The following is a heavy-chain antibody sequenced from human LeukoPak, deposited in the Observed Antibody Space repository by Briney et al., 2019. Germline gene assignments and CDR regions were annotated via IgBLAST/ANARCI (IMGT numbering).Heavy chain of an antibody. CDR1: GGSISSYY. J-gene: IGHJ5*02. D-gene: IGHD2-15*01. V-gene: IGHV4-4*07. CDR3: ARAHFGCSGGSCYSGWFDP. Sequence: SETLSLTCTASGGSISSYYWSWIRQPAGKGLEWIGRIYTSGSTNYNPSLKSRVTMSVDTSKNQFSLKLSSVTAADTAVYYCARAHFGCSGGSCYSGWFDPWGQGTLVTVSS. CDR2: IYTSGST.